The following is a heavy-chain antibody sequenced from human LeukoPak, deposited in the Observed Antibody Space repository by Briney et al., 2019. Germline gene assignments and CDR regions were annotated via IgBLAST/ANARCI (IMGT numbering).Heavy chain of an antibody. CDR2: INPNSGGT. V-gene: IGHV1-2*02. D-gene: IGHD3-3*01. J-gene: IGHJ4*02. CDR1: GYTFTGYY. Sequence: VASVKVSCKASGYTFTGYYMHWVRQAPGQGLEWMGWINPNSGGTNYAQKFQGRVTMTRDTSISTAYMELSRLRSDDTAVYYCARYARFLEWLPYDYWGQGTLVTVSS. CDR3: ARYARFLEWLPYDY.